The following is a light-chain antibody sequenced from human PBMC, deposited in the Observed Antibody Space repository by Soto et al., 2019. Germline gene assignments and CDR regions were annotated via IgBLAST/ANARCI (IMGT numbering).Light chain of an antibody. CDR1: SSDVGGYNY. CDR3: SSYAGSNNFV. V-gene: IGLV2-8*01. CDR2: EVT. Sequence: QSVLTQPASVSGSPGQSITISCIGTSSDVGGYNYVSWYQQHPGKAPKVVIYEVTKRPSGVPDRVSASKSGNTASLTVSGLRAEDEADYYCSSYAGSNNFVFGSGTKVTVL. J-gene: IGLJ1*01.